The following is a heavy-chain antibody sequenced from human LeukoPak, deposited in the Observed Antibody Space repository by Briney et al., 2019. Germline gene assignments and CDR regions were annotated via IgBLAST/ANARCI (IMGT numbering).Heavy chain of an antibody. CDR1: GFTFSSYS. CDR3: AKGDKPVIAMVKFDY. V-gene: IGHV3-23*01. CDR2: ISGSGTNT. J-gene: IGHJ4*02. Sequence: GGSLRLSCAASGFTFSSYSMNWVRQAPGKGLEWVSGISGSGTNTYYADSVKGRFTISRDNSKNTLYMQMNSLRAEDTAVYYCAKGDKPVIAMVKFDYWGQGTLVTVSS. D-gene: IGHD5-18*01.